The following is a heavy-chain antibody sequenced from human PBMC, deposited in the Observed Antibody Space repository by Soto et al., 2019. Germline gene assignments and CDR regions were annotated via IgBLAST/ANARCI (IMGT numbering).Heavy chain of an antibody. CDR2: IYYSGST. D-gene: IGHD4-17*01. Sequence: PSETLSLTCTVSGGSISSSSYYWGWILQPPGKGLEWIGSIYYSGSTYYNPSLKSRVTISVDTSKNQFSLKLSSVTAADTAVYYCARVSEDYGDSYDYWGQGTLVTVSS. V-gene: IGHV4-39*07. CDR1: GGSISSSSYY. J-gene: IGHJ4*02. CDR3: ARVSEDYGDSYDY.